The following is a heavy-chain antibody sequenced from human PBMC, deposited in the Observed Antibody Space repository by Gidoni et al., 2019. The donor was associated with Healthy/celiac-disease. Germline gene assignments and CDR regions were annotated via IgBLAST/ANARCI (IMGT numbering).Heavy chain of an antibody. D-gene: IGHD3-22*01. CDR1: GGSISSSHW. CDR2: IYHSGST. CDR3: ARLTNYYDSSGYRPVLDI. Sequence: QVQLQESGPGLVKPSGTLSLTCAVSGGSISSSHWWSWVRQPPGKGLEWIGEIYHSGSTNYNPSLKSRVTISVDKSKNQFSLKLSSVTAADTAVYYCARLTNYYDSSGYRPVLDIWGQGTMVTVSS. V-gene: IGHV4-4*02. J-gene: IGHJ3*02.